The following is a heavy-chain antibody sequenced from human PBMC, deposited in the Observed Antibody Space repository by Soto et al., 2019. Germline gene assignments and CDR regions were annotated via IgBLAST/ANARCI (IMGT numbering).Heavy chain of an antibody. D-gene: IGHD4-17*01. CDR3: VSASYGDHEYFQN. CDR2: IKPDGTMT. J-gene: IGHJ1*01. V-gene: IGHV3-74*01. Sequence: GVSLRLSCAASGFTFSTYWMHWVRQAPGEGLVWVSRIKPDGTMTNYADSVKGRFTISRDNANNTLYLQMNSLRAEDTAVYFCVSASYGDHEYFQNWGQGTLVTVSS. CDR1: GFTFSTYW.